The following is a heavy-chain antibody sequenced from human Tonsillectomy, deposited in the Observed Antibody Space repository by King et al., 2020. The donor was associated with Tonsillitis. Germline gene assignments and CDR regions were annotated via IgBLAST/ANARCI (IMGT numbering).Heavy chain of an antibody. CDR1: GGSISSGGYY. CDR2: IYYSGST. V-gene: IGHV4-31*03. J-gene: IGHJ5*02. CDR3: ARENLYNWFDP. D-gene: IGHD1-14*01. Sequence: MQLQESGPGLVKPSQTLSLTCTVSGGSISSGGYYWSWICQPPGKGLEGNGYIYYSGSTYYNPSLKSRVTISVDTSKNQFSLKLGSLTAADTAVYYCARENLYNWFDPWGQGTLVTVSS.